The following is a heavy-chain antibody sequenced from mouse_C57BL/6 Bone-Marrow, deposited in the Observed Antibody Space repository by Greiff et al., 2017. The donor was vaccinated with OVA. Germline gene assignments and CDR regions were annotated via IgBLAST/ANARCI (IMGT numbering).Heavy chain of an antibody. CDR1: GYTFTSYW. Sequence: VQLQQPWAELVKPGASVKMSCKASGYTFTSYWITWVKQRPGPGLEWIGDIYPGSGSTNYHEKFKSKATLTVDTSSSTAYMQLSSLTSEDSAVYYCARGDYYYGTSYYFDYWGQGTTLTVSS. CDR2: IYPGSGST. V-gene: IGHV1-55*01. J-gene: IGHJ2*01. D-gene: IGHD1-1*01. CDR3: ARGDYYYGTSYYFDY.